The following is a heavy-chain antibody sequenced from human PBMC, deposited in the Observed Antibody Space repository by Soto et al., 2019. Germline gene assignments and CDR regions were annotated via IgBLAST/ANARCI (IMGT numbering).Heavy chain of an antibody. V-gene: IGHV3-30*09. J-gene: IGHJ4*02. Sequence: QVQLVESGGGVVQPGRSLRLSCAASGFIFSDYAMHWVRQAPGKGLEWVAVISYGGDNKYYADSVRGRFAISRDNLKNTLYLQMNSLNPEDTAVYRCAKARHSTSWYGVEADFWGQGTLVTVSS. CDR1: GFIFSDYA. CDR2: ISYGGDNK. CDR3: AKARHSTSWYGVEADF. D-gene: IGHD6-13*01.